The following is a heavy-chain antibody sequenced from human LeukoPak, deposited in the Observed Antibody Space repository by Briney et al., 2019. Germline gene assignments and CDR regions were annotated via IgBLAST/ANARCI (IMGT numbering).Heavy chain of an antibody. J-gene: IGHJ4*02. V-gene: IGHV4-34*01. CDR1: GGSFSGYY. CDR2: INHSGST. D-gene: IGHD7-27*01. Sequence: SETLSLTCAVYGGSFSGYYWSWIRQPPGKGLEWIGEINHSGSTNYNPSLKSRVTISVDTSKNQFSLKLSSVTAADTAVYYCARVWGPYRFVDYWGQGTLVTVSS. CDR3: ARVWGPYRFVDY.